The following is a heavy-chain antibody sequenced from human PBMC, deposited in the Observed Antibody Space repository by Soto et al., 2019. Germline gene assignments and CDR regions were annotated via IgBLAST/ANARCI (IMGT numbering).Heavy chain of an antibody. CDR3: ARGGYYDNSWGKLSHYGLDV. Sequence: GASVKVSCKASGYTFTGYYMHWVRQAPGQGLEWMGWISPYNDYTVYAQKFQGRVSMTADTSTRTVYMNLRGLKSDDTAVYYCARGGYYDNSWGKLSHYGLDVWGQGTSVTVSS. V-gene: IGHV1-18*04. J-gene: IGHJ6*02. CDR1: GYTFTGYY. D-gene: IGHD3-16*01. CDR2: ISPYNDYT.